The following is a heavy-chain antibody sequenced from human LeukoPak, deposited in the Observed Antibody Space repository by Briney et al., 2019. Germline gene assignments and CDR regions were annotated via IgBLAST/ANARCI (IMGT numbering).Heavy chain of an antibody. J-gene: IGHJ4*02. D-gene: IGHD5-18*01. CDR3: ARVGVQLWVDS. V-gene: IGHV4-39*07. CDR1: GDSIRNDNYY. CDR2: IFYSGTT. Sequence: DPSETLPLTCTVSGDSIRNDNYYWGWIRQPPGKGLEWIGSIFYSGTTYYNPSLKSRVTISVDTSKNQFSLKMRSVTAADTAVYYCARVGVQLWVDSWGQGNLVTVFS.